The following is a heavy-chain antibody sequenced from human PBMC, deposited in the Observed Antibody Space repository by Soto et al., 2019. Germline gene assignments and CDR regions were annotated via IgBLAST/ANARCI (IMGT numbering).Heavy chain of an antibody. CDR3: ARADWSGWIDY. CDR1: GGSINNAGYY. Sequence: QVQLQESGPGLVKPSQTLSLTCTVSGGSINNAGYYWTWIRQHPRKGLEWIGYIYYSGNTFYNPSLKSRVSISVATSKNQFSLNLTSVTAADTAVFYCARADWSGWIDYWGHGTLVTVSS. CDR2: IYYSGNT. J-gene: IGHJ4*01. D-gene: IGHD6-19*01. V-gene: IGHV4-31*03.